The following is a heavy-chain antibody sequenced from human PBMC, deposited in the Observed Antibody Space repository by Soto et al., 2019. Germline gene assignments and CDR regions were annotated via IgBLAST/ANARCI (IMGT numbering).Heavy chain of an antibody. CDR3: ARHYSSGSRNWFDP. CDR1: DCSISSSIYC. CDR2: IYYSGST. J-gene: IGHJ5*02. Sequence: SEILSLTCRVSDCSISSSIYCWGWVRPPPGKGLEWIGSIYYSGSTYYNPSLRSRVTISVDTSKNQFSLKLSSVTAADTAVFYCARHYSSGSRNWFDPWGQGTLVTVSS. V-gene: IGHV4-39*01. D-gene: IGHD6-19*01.